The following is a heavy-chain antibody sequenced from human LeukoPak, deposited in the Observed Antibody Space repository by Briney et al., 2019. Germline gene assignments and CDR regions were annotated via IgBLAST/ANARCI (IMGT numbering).Heavy chain of an antibody. D-gene: IGHD3-3*01. Sequence: GGSLRLSCAASGFTFSSYEMNWVRQAPGKGLEWVSCISSSGSTIYHADSVEGRFTISRDNAKNSLYPQMNSLRAEDTSAYYCARGGIRIFGVVSGAFDIWGQGTMVTVSS. CDR1: GFTFSSYE. CDR3: ARGGIRIFGVVSGAFDI. V-gene: IGHV3-48*03. J-gene: IGHJ3*02. CDR2: ISSSGSTI.